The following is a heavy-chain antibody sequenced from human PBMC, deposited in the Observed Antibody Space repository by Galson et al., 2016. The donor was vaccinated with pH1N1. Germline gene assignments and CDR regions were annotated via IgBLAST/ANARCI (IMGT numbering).Heavy chain of an antibody. J-gene: IGHJ5*02. V-gene: IGHV4-39*07. Sequence: ETLSLPCTVSGGSISSDTYYWGWIRQPPGKGLEWIGSFHHTDGTYYNPSLKSRVTISVDTSKSQISLTLSSVSAADTAMYYCARSAQWLLYSRFDPWGQGILVTVSS. CDR2: FHHTDGT. D-gene: IGHD6-19*01. CDR1: GGSISSDTYY. CDR3: ARSAQWLLYSRFDP.